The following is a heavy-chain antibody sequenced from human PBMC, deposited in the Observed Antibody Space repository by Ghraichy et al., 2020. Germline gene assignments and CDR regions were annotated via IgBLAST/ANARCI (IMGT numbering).Heavy chain of an antibody. V-gene: IGHV3-7*04. CDR3: VRDLYISSSSMFY. CDR1: GFTFSNYW. Sequence: GGSLRLSCAASGFTFSNYWMTWVRQTPGKGLEWVANIKGDGSEKHYVDSVKGRFTISRDNAKNSLYLQMNSLSAEDTAVYYCVRDLYISSSSMFYWGQGTLVTVSS. CDR2: IKGDGSEK. D-gene: IGHD6-6*01. J-gene: IGHJ4*02.